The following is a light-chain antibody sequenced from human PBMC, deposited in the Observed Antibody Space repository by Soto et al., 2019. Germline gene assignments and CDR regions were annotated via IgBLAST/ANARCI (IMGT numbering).Light chain of an antibody. J-gene: IGLJ3*02. Sequence: QSVLTQPASVSGSPGQSITISCTGTSSDVGNYNAVSWYQHHPGKAPKLMIYEVSNRPSGVSNRFSGSKSGNTASLTISGLQAEDEADYYCSSYSNSNTLWVFGGGTKLTVL. CDR3: SSYSNSNTLWV. CDR1: SSDVGNYNA. V-gene: IGLV2-14*01. CDR2: EVS.